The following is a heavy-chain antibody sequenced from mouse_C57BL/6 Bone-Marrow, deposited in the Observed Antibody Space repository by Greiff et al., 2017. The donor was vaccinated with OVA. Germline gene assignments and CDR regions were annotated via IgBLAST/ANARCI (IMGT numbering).Heavy chain of an antibody. D-gene: IGHD1-1*01. J-gene: IGHJ2*01. Sequence: VKLQQPGAELVRPGTSVKLSCKASGYTFTSYWMHWVKQRPGQGLEWIGVIDPSDSYTNYNQKFKGKATLTVDTSSSTAYMQLSSLTSEDSAVYYCARRDYYGSSYELDYWGQGTTLTVSS. CDR3: ARRDYYGSSYELDY. V-gene: IGHV1-59*01. CDR2: IDPSDSYT. CDR1: GYTFTSYW.